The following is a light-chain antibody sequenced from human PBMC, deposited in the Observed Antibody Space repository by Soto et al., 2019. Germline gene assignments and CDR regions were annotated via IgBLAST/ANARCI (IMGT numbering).Light chain of an antibody. CDR2: DVS. Sequence: DIQLTQSPSFLSASVGDRVTITCRASQGISSYLAWYQQKPGKAPKLLSYDVSSLQSGVPSRLSGSGSGTEFTLTISSLQPDDSATYYCQQYNTFWTFGQGTKVDIK. J-gene: IGKJ1*01. V-gene: IGKV1-9*01. CDR3: QQYNTFWT. CDR1: QGISSY.